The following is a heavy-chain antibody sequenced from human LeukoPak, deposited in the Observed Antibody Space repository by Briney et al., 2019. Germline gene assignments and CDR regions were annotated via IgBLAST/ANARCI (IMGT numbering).Heavy chain of an antibody. J-gene: IGHJ4*02. CDR2: ISAYNGNT. D-gene: IGHD4-17*01. Sequence: ASVKVSCKASGYTFTSYGISWVRQAPGRGFEWMGWISAYNGNTNYAQKLQGRVTMTTDTSTSTAYMELRSLRSEDTAVYYCARDMTTVTSGADYWGQGTLVTVSS. CDR1: GYTFTSYG. V-gene: IGHV1-18*01. CDR3: ARDMTTVTSGADY.